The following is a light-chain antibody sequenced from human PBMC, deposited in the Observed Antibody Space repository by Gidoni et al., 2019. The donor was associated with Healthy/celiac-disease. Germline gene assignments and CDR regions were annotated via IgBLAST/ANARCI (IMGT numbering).Light chain of an antibody. CDR2: GAS. CDR3: QQYNNWPGT. V-gene: IGKV3-15*01. CDR1: QSVSSK. J-gene: IGKJ5*01. Sequence: IVITQPPATLSVSPGERATLSCRASQSVSSKLAWYQQKPGQAPKLLIYGASTRATGIPARFSGSGSGTDFTLTISSLQSEDFAVYYCQQYNNWPGTFGQGTRLEIK.